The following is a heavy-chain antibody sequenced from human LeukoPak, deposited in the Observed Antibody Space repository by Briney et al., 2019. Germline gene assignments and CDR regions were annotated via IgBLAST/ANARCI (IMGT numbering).Heavy chain of an antibody. Sequence: GGSLRLSCAASGFTFSSYSMNWVRQAPGKGLEWVSSISSSSSYIYYADSVKGRFTISRDNAKNSLYLQMNSLRAEDTAVYYCARGGIAAAGKNQFRGQGTLVTVSS. D-gene: IGHD6-13*01. CDR3: ARGGIAAAGKNQF. CDR2: ISSSSSYI. V-gene: IGHV3-21*01. J-gene: IGHJ4*02. CDR1: GFTFSSYS.